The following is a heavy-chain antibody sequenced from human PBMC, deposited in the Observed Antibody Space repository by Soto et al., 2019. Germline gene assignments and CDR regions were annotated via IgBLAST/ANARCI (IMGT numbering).Heavy chain of an antibody. CDR3: ARRLFP. CDR2: IYYSWST. Sequence: QVQLQESGPGLVKPSQTLSLTCTVSGCSISSGGYYWRWIRQHPGKGLEWIGYIYYSWSTYYTPSLQRRVIISSDTPKNQFSLKLSSVTTSDSAVYYCARRLFPWGPGTLVTVSS. V-gene: IGHV4-31*03. CDR1: GCSISSGGYY. J-gene: IGHJ5*02.